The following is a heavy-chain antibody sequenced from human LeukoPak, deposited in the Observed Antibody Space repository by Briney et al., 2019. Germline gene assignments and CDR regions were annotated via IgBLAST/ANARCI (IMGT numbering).Heavy chain of an antibody. CDR1: GFTFSSYA. CDR3: AKDLGRYGDYASYYFDY. J-gene: IGHJ4*02. CDR2: ISGSGGST. D-gene: IGHD4-17*01. Sequence: PGGSLRLSCAASGFTFSSYAMSWVRQAPGKGLEWVSAISGSGGSTYYADSVKGRFTISRDNSKNTLYLQMNSLRAEDTAVYYCAKDLGRYGDYASYYFDYWGQGTLVTVSS. V-gene: IGHV3-23*01.